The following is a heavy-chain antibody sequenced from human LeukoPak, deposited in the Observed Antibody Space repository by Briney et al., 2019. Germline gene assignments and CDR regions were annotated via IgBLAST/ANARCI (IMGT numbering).Heavy chain of an antibody. V-gene: IGHV3-23*01. J-gene: IGHJ4*02. CDR3: AKGLWEQPPGY. CDR1: GFTFSSYA. CDR2: ISGSGGST. D-gene: IGHD1-26*01. Sequence: GGSLRLSCAASGFTFSSYAMSWVRQAPGRGREWVSAISGSGGSTYYADSVKGRFTISRDNSKNTLYLQMNSLRAEDTAVYYCAKGLWEQPPGYWGQGTLVTVSS.